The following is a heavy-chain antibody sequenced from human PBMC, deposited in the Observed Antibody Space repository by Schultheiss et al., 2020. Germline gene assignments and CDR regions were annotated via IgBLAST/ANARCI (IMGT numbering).Heavy chain of an antibody. D-gene: IGHD4-17*01. Sequence: GGSLRLSCAASGFTFSSYWMSWVRQAPGKGLEWVANIKQDGSEKYYVDSVKGRFTISRDNAKNSLYLQMNSLRAEDTAVYYCARGEERLRGRTTASRPHFDYWGQGTLVTVSS. J-gene: IGHJ4*02. CDR3: ARGEERLRGRTTASRPHFDY. V-gene: IGHV3-7*01. CDR1: GFTFSSYW. CDR2: IKQDGSEK.